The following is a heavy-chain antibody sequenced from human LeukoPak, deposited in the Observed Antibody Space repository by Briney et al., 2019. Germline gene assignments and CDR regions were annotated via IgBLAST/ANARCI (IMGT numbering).Heavy chain of an antibody. CDR2: IYYSGST. D-gene: IGHD4/OR15-4a*01. J-gene: IGHJ4*02. CDR1: GGSISSGGYY. Sequence: SETLSLTCTVSGGSISSGGYYWSWIRQHPGKGLEWIGYIYYSGSTYYNPSLKSRVIISVDTSKNQFSLKLSSVTAADTAVYYCARGGLWPHQVSFDYWGQGTLVTVSS. CDR3: ARGGLWPHQVSFDY. V-gene: IGHV4-31*03.